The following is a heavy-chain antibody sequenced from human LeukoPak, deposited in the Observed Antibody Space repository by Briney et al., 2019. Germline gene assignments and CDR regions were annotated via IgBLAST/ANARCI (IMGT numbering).Heavy chain of an antibody. CDR1: GGTFSSYA. Sequence: GASVKVSCKASGGTFSSYAISWVRQAPGQGLEWMGRIIPILGIANYAQKFQGRVTITADKSTSTAYMELSSLRSEDTAVYYCARDLGFGELLPLSYYGMDVWGQGTTVTVSS. D-gene: IGHD3-10*01. CDR3: ARDLGFGELLPLSYYGMDV. CDR2: IIPILGIA. J-gene: IGHJ6*02. V-gene: IGHV1-69*04.